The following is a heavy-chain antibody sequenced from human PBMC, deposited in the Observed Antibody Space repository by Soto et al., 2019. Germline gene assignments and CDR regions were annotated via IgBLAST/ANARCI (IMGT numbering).Heavy chain of an antibody. Sequence: QVQLVQSGAEVKKPGSSVKVSCKASGGTFSSYAISWVRQAPGQVLEWMGGIIPLFGTANYAQKFQVRVTITADESTSTAYMELSSLRSEDTAVYYCARRRTVVVPAARYDYYYGMDVWGQGTTVTVSS. CDR1: GGTFSSYA. CDR3: ARRRTVVVPAARYDYYYGMDV. V-gene: IGHV1-69*01. CDR2: IIPLFGTA. D-gene: IGHD2-2*01. J-gene: IGHJ6*02.